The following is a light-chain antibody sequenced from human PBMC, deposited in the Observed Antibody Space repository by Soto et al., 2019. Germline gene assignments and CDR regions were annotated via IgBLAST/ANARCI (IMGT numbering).Light chain of an antibody. CDR2: DNN. Sequence: QSVLTQPPSVSAAPGQKVTISCTGDRYNVGINLVSWYQKFPGTAPKLLIYDNNKRASGIPDRLSGSKSGTSATLGITGLQTGDDADYVCATWHSSLNIGAFGGGTKVTVL. J-gene: IGLJ2*01. CDR1: RYNVGINL. V-gene: IGLV1-51*01. CDR3: ATWHSSLNIGA.